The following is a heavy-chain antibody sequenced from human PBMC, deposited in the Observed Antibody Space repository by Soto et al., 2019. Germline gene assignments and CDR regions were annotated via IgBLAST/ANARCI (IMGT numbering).Heavy chain of an antibody. V-gene: IGHV4-59*08. D-gene: IGHD3-10*01. CDR1: GGSISSYY. Sequence: SETLSLTCTVPGGSISSYYWSWIRQPPGKGLEWIGYIYYSGSTNYNPSLKSRVTISVDTSKNQFSLKLSSVTAADTAVYYCAIHELGIYYHCYMDVSGKGTTVTVSS. J-gene: IGHJ6*03. CDR3: AIHELGIYYHCYMDV. CDR2: IYYSGST.